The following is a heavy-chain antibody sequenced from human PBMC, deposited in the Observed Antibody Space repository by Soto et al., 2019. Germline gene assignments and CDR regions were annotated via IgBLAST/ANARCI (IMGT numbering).Heavy chain of an antibody. CDR1: GGSISSYY. V-gene: IGHV4-59*01. J-gene: IGHJ6*02. CDR2: IYYSGST. Sequence: PSETLSLTCTVSGGSISSYYWSWIRQPPGKGLEWIGYIYYSGSTNYNPSLKSRVTISVDTSKNQFSLKLSSVTAADTAVYYCARFYLAAAGTQGTYYYYGMDVWGQGTTVTVSS. D-gene: IGHD6-13*01. CDR3: ARFYLAAAGTQGTYYYYGMDV.